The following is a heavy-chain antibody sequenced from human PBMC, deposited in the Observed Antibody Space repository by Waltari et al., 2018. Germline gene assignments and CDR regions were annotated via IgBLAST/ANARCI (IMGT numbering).Heavy chain of an antibody. CDR2: ISYRGAT. V-gene: IGHV4-39*01. CDR1: GDSLTSDIYY. CDR3: ARQGYCGGDCYSDT. D-gene: IGHD2-21*01. J-gene: IGHJ5*02. Sequence: LQESGPGLVTPSETLSLTCTVSGDSLTSDIYYWGWIRQPPGKGLEWIATISYRGATYYSPSLKSRVTISIDTSKNQFSLKVTSVTAADTAVYYCARQGYCGGDCYSDTWGQGTLVTVSP.